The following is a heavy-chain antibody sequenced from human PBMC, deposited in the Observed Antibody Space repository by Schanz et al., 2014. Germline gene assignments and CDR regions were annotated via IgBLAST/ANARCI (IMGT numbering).Heavy chain of an antibody. V-gene: IGHV3-23*04. CDR2: ISGSGGST. Sequence: EVQLVESGGGLVQPGGSLRLSCTASGFTFSDYWMSWVRQAPGKGLEWVSAISGSGGSTYYADSVKGRFTISRDNAKNTLYLQMNSLSAEDTAVYYCARGGFGEVSYFDYWGQGTLVTVSS. D-gene: IGHD3-10*01. CDR3: ARGGFGEVSYFDY. CDR1: GFTFSDYW. J-gene: IGHJ4*02.